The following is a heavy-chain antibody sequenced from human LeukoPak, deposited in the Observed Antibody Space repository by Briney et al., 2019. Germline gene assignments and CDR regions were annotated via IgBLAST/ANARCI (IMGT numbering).Heavy chain of an antibody. V-gene: IGHV4-31*03. CDR2: IYYSGST. J-gene: IGHJ5*02. CDR3: ARVDAAAGVANWFDP. CDR1: GGSISSGGYY. D-gene: IGHD6-13*01. Sequence: NPSETLSLTCTVSGGSISSGGYYWSWIRQHPGKGLEWFGYIYYSGSTYYNPSLKSRVTISVDTSKNQFSLKLSSVTAADTAVYYYARVDAAAGVANWFDPWGQGTLVTVSS.